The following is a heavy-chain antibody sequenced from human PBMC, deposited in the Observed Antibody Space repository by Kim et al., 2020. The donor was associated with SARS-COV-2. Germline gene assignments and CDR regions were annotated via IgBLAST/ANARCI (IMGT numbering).Heavy chain of an antibody. CDR1: GFTFSSYA. CDR2: ISYDGSNK. J-gene: IGHJ4*02. CDR3: ARVRAQSRGYSYGPPAY. Sequence: GGSLRLSCAASGFTFSSYAMHWVRQAPGKGLEWVAVISYDGSNKYYADSVKGRFTISRDNSKNTLYLQMNSLRAEDTAVYYCARVRAQSRGYSYGPPAYWGQGTLVTVSS. V-gene: IGHV3-30*04. D-gene: IGHD5-18*01.